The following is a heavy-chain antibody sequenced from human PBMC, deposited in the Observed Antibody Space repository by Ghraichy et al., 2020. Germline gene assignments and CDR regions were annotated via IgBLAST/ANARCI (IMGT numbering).Heavy chain of an antibody. V-gene: IGHV3-49*03. CDR2: IRSKAYGGTT. CDR1: GFTFGDFA. Sequence: GGSLRLSCTGSGFTFGDFAMSWFRQAPGTGLEWIGFIRSKAYGGTTESAAALRARFSISRDDSKSIAYLQMDSLKTEDTAMYYCTRDRTMKVVVTDFWGQGTLVTVSS. CDR3: TRDRTMKVVVTDF. J-gene: IGHJ4*02. D-gene: IGHD3-22*01.